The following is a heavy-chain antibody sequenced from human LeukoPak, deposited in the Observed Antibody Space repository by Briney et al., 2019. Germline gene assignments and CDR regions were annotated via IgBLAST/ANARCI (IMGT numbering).Heavy chain of an antibody. CDR3: AYEIPDSSFDY. J-gene: IGHJ4*02. Sequence: SETLSLTCAVYGGSFSGYYWSWIRQPPGKGLEWIGEINHSGSTNYNPSLKSRVTISVDTSKNQFSLKLSSVTAADTAVYYCAYEIPDSSFDYWGQGTLVTVSS. CDR1: GGSFSGYY. CDR2: INHSGST. V-gene: IGHV4-34*01. D-gene: IGHD2-2*01.